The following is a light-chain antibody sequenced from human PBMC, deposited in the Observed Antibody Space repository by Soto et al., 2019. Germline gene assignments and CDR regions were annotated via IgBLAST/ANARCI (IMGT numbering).Light chain of an antibody. CDR1: SSDVGSYNL. CDR3: CSYAGSSTYV. Sequence: QSVLTQPASVSGSPGQSITISCTGTSSDVGSYNLVSWYQQHPGKAPKLMIYDGRKRPSGVSNRFSGSKCGETASLTISGLQAEDEADYYCCSYAGSSTYVFGTGTKVTVL. CDR2: DGR. J-gene: IGLJ1*01. V-gene: IGLV2-23*01.